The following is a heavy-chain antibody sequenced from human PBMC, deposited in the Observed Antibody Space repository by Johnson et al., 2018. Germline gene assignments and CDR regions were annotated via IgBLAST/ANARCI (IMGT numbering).Heavy chain of an antibody. V-gene: IGHV3-74*01. J-gene: IGHJ1*01. CDR3: AKDRRSGSSNFQH. CDR2: INSDGSST. CDR1: GFTFSSYA. D-gene: IGHD3-10*01. Sequence: VQLVQSGGGLVQPGGSLRLSCAASGFTFSSYAMSWVRQAPGKGLVWVSRINSDGSSTSYADSVKGRFTISRDNAKNTLYLQMNSLRAEDTAVYYCAKDRRSGSSNFQHWGQGTLVTVSS.